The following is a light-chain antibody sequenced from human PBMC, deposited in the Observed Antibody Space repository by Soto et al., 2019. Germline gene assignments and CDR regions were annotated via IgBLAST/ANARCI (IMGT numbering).Light chain of an antibody. CDR3: LLYYGGAGL. CDR1: TGEVSSGNF. V-gene: IGLV7-43*01. Sequence: QSVLTQEPSLTVSPGGTVTLTCASSTGEVSSGNFPNWFQQKPGQAPRALTYSTDSKYSWTPARFSGYLVGGKAALTLSGVQTEEEADYYCLLYYGGAGLFGTGTKVTVL. J-gene: IGLJ1*01. CDR2: STD.